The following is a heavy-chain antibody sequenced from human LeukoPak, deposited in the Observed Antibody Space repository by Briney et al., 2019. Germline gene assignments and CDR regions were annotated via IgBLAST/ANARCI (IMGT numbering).Heavy chain of an antibody. Sequence: PGRSLRLSCAASGFTFSSYGMHWVRQAQGEGLEWVAVISYDGSNKYYADSVKGRFTISRDNSKSTLYLQMNSLRAEDTAVYYCAKGGYSYGFGYWGQGTLVTVSS. J-gene: IGHJ4*02. V-gene: IGHV3-30*18. CDR2: ISYDGSNK. CDR3: AKGGYSYGFGY. D-gene: IGHD5-18*01. CDR1: GFTFSSYG.